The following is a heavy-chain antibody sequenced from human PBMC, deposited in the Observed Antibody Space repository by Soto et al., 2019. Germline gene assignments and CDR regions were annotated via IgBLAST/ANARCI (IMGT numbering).Heavy chain of an antibody. CDR3: VKDKGAAAGFDY. CDR1: GFTFSNNG. V-gene: IGHV3-30*18. Sequence: QVHLVESGGGVVQPGRSLRLSCASSGFTFSNNGMHWVRQAPGKGLEWMGVISYEGSEKYYAGSVKGRFTISRDNSKNTLYLQMDTLRAEDTAIYYCVKDKGAAAGFDYWGQGILVNVSS. D-gene: IGHD6-13*01. CDR2: ISYEGSEK. J-gene: IGHJ4*02.